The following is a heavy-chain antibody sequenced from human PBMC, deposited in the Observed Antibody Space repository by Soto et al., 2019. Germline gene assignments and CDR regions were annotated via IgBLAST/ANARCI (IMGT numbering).Heavy chain of an antibody. J-gene: IGHJ4*02. CDR2: ISGSGGST. D-gene: IGHD2-15*01. V-gene: IGHV3-23*01. CDR3: AKTWGYCSGGSCYLPYYFDY. Sequence: PGGSLRLSCAAAGFTFSSYAMSWVRQAPGKGLEWVSAISGSGGSTYYADSVKGRFTISRDNSKNTLYLQMNSLRAEDTAVYYCAKTWGYCSGGSCYLPYYFDYWGQGTLVTVSS. CDR1: GFTFSSYA.